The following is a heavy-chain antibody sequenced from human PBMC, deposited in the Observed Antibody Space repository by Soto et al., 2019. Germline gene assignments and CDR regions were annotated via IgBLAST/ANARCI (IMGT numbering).Heavy chain of an antibody. CDR2: IWYDGSNK. J-gene: IGHJ6*02. V-gene: IGHV3-33*01. D-gene: IGHD5-12*01. CDR1: GFTFSSYG. CDR3: AREGYSGYDSPYYYGMDV. Sequence: GGSLRLSCAASGFTFSSYGMHWVRQAPGKGLEWVAVIWYDGSNKYYADSVKGRFTISRDNSKNTLYLQMNSLRAEDTAVYYCAREGYSGYDSPYYYGMDVWGQGTTVTVSS.